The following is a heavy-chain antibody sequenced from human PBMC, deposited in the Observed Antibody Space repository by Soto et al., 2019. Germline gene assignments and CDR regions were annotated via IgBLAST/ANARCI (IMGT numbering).Heavy chain of an antibody. V-gene: IGHV3-7*04. CDR3: ARDPPAAMGES. CDR1: GFTFSTHW. CDR2: IRRDGSEK. J-gene: IGHJ5*02. Sequence: GGSLRLSCAASGFTFSTHWMSWVRQAPGKGLEWVANIRRDGSEKYYVDSVKGRFTISRDNAKSSQYLLMNSLRVEDTAVYYCARDPPAAMGESWGQGILVTVSS. D-gene: IGHD5-18*01.